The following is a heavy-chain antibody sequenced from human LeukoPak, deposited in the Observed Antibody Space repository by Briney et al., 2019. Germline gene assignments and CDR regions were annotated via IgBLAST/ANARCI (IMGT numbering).Heavy chain of an antibody. CDR1: GGTFSSYA. V-gene: IGHV1-69*13. Sequence: ASVKVSCKASGGTFSSYAISWVRQAPGQGFEWMGGIIPIFGTANYAQKFQGRVTITADESTSTAYMELSSLRSEDTAVYYCARDHWDGSYSRGDYWGQGTLVIVSS. D-gene: IGHD1-26*01. J-gene: IGHJ4*02. CDR2: IIPIFGTA. CDR3: ARDHWDGSYSRGDY.